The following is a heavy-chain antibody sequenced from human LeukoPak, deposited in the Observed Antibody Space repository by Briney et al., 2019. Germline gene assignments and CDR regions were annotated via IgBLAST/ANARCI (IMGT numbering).Heavy chain of an antibody. Sequence: SETLSLTCAVFSGSISSGGYYWGWIRQPPGKALVWIGSNYYSGSTYYNPSLKSLVTISVDTSKNQFSLRLSSVTAAHTAVYYCARDPQALWFGELLSELYYYYGMDVWGQGTTVTVSS. CDR2: NYYSGST. CDR3: ARDPQALWFGELLSELYYYYGMDV. J-gene: IGHJ6*02. CDR1: SGSISSGGYY. D-gene: IGHD3-10*01. V-gene: IGHV4-39*01.